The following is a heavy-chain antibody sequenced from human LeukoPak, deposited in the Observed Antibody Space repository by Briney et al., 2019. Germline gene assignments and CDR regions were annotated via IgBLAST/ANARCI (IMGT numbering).Heavy chain of an antibody. Sequence: GGSLRLSCSASGFTFSSYALHWVRQAPGKGLEWVAVISYDGSNKYYADSVKGRFTISRDNSKNTLYLQMNSLRAEDTAVYYCAKEFNFFRGVIISTDYWGQGTLVIVSS. J-gene: IGHJ4*02. CDR2: ISYDGSNK. D-gene: IGHD3-10*01. V-gene: IGHV3-30-3*01. CDR1: GFTFSSYA. CDR3: AKEFNFFRGVIISTDY.